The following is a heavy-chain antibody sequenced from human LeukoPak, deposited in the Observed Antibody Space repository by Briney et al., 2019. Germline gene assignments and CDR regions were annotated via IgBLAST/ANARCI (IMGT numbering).Heavy chain of an antibody. Sequence: SETLSLTCAVYGGSFSGYYWSWISQPPGKGLEWIGEINHSGSTNYNPSLKSRVTISVDTSKNQFSLKLSSVTAADTAVYYCARGHDGGATSPFDYWGQGTLVTVSS. CDR2: INHSGST. V-gene: IGHV4-34*01. CDR1: GGSFSGYY. D-gene: IGHD1-26*01. J-gene: IGHJ4*02. CDR3: ARGHDGGATSPFDY.